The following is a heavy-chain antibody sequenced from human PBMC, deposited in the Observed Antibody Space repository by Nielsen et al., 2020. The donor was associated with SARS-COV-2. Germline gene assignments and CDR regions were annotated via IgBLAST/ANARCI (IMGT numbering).Heavy chain of an antibody. Sequence: GGSLRLSCAASGFTFDDYGMSWVRQAPGKGLEWVSGINWNGGSTGYADSVKGRFTISRDNAKNSLYLQMNSLRAEDTALYHCARALDEYSSGPPAGWGQGTLVTVSS. D-gene: IGHD6-19*01. CDR2: INWNGGST. CDR1: GFTFDDYG. J-gene: IGHJ4*02. CDR3: ARALDEYSSGPPAG. V-gene: IGHV3-20*01.